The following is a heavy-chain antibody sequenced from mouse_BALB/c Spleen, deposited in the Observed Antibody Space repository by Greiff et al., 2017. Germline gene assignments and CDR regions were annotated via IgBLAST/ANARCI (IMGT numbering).Heavy chain of an antibody. CDR2: INSNGGST. D-gene: IGHD2-4*01. CDR1: GFTFSSYG. J-gene: IGHJ4*01. CDR3: ARTHYDYDDFSFYAMDY. V-gene: IGHV5-6-3*01. Sequence: EVQGVESGGGLVQPGGSLKLSCAASGFTFSSYGMSWVRQTPDKRLELVATINSNGGSTYYPDSVKGRFTISRDNAKNTLYLQMSSLKSEDTAMYYCARTHYDYDDFSFYAMDYWGQGTSVTVSS.